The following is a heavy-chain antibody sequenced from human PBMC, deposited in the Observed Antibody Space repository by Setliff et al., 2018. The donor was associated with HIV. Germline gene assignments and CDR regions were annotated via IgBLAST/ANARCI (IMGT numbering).Heavy chain of an antibody. CDR3: GRNNINWHTFDY. CDR2: IWYDGSNQ. J-gene: IGHJ4*02. Sequence: GGSLRLSCAASGFTFGNYGMHWVRQARGKGLEWVAVIWYDGSNQNYADSVKGRFTVSRDNSKNTLYLQMNTLTPDDTCIYHCGRNNINWHTFDYWGRGTLVTVSS. CDR1: GFTFGNYG. V-gene: IGHV3-33*01. D-gene: IGHD1-1*01.